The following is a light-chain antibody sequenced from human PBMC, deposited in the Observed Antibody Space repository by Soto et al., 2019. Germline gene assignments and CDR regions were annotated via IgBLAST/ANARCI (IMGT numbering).Light chain of an antibody. V-gene: IGKV3-20*01. CDR1: QSVSSEK. CDR2: GAS. CDR3: QQYGSSLLT. Sequence: EIVLTQSPGTLSLSPGERASLSCRASQSVSSEKLAWYQQKPGQAPRLLIFGASGRATGIPERFSGSGSGTVFSLTISRLEPEDSAVYYCQQYGSSLLTFGGGTKVDIK. J-gene: IGKJ4*01.